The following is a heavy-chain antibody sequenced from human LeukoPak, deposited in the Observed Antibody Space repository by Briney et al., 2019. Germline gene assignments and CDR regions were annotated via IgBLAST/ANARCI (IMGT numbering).Heavy chain of an antibody. J-gene: IGHJ4*02. V-gene: IGHV3-11*01. CDR1: GFTFSSYT. CDR3: ARVGTEVVPAAFDY. D-gene: IGHD2-2*01. Sequence: GGSLRLSCAASGFTFSSYTMSWIRQAPGKGLEWVSYISSSGSTIYYADSVKGRFTISRDNAKNSLYLQMNSLRAEDTAVYYCARVGTEVVPAAFDYWGQGTLVTVSS. CDR2: ISSSGSTI.